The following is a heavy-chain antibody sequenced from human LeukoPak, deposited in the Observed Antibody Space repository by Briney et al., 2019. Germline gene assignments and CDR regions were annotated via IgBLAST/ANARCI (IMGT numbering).Heavy chain of an antibody. D-gene: IGHD6-19*01. CDR1: GITFMHYS. J-gene: IGHJ4*02. CDR3: AKRSAESSGYFDS. Sequence: PGGSLRLSCAASGITFMHYSMTWVRQTPGKGLEWVSAITGSGAFTDYADSVKGRFTISRDNSKHTLYLQMNSLRVEDTAIYYCAKRSAESSGYFDSWGQGTLVTVSS. V-gene: IGHV3-23*01. CDR2: ITGSGAFT.